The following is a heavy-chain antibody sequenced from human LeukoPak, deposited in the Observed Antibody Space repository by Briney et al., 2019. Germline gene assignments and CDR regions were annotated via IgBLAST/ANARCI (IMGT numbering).Heavy chain of an antibody. CDR2: IYYSGST. D-gene: IGHD6-13*01. Sequence: SETLSLTCTVSGGSISSGGYYWSWIRQHPGKGLEWIGYIYYSGSTYYNPPLKSRVTISVDTSKNQFSLKLSSVTAADTAVYYCARSPYSSSWYYFDYWGQGTLVTVSS. V-gene: IGHV4-31*03. CDR3: ARSPYSSSWYYFDY. J-gene: IGHJ4*02. CDR1: GGSISSGGYY.